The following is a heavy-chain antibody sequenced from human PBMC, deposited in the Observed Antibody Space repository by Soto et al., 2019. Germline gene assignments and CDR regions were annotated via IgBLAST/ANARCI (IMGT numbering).Heavy chain of an antibody. D-gene: IGHD2-2*01. J-gene: IGHJ6*02. CDR3: ARHVPAAGYYYGMDV. CDR2: IIPIFGTA. V-gene: IGHV1-69*05. Sequence: QVQLVQSGAEVKKPGSSVKVSCKASGGTFSSYAISWVRQAPGQGLEWVGGIIPIFGTANYAQKFQGRVTXTTXXSXCTAYMELSSLRSEDTAVYYCARHVPAAGYYYGMDVWGQGTTVTVSS. CDR1: GGTFSSYA.